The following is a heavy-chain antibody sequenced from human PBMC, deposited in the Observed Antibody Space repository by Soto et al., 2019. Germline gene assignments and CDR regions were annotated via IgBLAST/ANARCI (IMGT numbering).Heavy chain of an antibody. V-gene: IGHV1-69*01. D-gene: IGHD2-2*01. CDR2: IIPVSGAA. CDR1: GGTFGRYA. Sequence: QVQLVQSGAEVKKPGSSVKVSCKASGGTFGRYAFSWVRQAPGQGLEWMGGIIPVSGAAHYAQKFQGRVTITADQSTSTAYMELSSLSSQDTAVYYCATALGCRSTSCTLDYWGQGTRVIVSS. J-gene: IGHJ4*02. CDR3: ATALGCRSTSCTLDY.